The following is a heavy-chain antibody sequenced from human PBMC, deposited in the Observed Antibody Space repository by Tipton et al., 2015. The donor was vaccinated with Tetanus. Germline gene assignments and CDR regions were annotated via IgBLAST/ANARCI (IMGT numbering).Heavy chain of an antibody. CDR2: IFASGST. V-gene: IGHV4-4*08. CDR1: GDSMTRYY. J-gene: IGHJ4*02. D-gene: IGHD2/OR15-2a*01. CDR3: ARVSRRNFYFDY. Sequence: TLSLTCTVSGDSMTRYYWSWIRQPPGKGLEWISYIFASGSTNYNPALKSRVTISMDTSKNQISLNLTSVTAADTAVYFCARVSRRNFYFDYWGPGAQVTVSS.